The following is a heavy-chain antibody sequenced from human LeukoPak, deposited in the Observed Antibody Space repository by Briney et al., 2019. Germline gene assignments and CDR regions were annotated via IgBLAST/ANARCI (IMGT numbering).Heavy chain of an antibody. J-gene: IGHJ6*03. D-gene: IGHD3/OR15-3a*01. CDR1: GYNFNLYD. CDR2: MSPFSGET. Sequence: SVKVSCEVSGYNFNLYDLNWVRQAAGQGLEWMGTMSPFSGETNIAQRFQGRVTLTWDASKNTAYMEVTSLTSDDTAVYYCTRPNFGQLPPKPHYYDYMDIWGKGTTVIGSS. V-gene: IGHV1-8*01. CDR3: TRPNFGQLPPKPHYYDYMDI.